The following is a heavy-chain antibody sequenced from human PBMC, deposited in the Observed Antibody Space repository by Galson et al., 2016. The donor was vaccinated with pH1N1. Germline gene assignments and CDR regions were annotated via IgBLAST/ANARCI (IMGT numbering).Heavy chain of an antibody. D-gene: IGHD3-3*01. V-gene: IGHV3-48*04. CDR3: VRDDYESWSGYDAFDI. CDR1: TFSFSRHG. J-gene: IGHJ3*02. Sequence: SLRLSCAASTFSFSRHGMNWVRQAPGKGLEWISYISSSSTRVFYADSVKGRFTISRDNVKNSVYLQMKTLRAEDTAVYYCVRDDYESWSGYDAFDIWGPGIMVIVSS. CDR2: ISSSSTRV.